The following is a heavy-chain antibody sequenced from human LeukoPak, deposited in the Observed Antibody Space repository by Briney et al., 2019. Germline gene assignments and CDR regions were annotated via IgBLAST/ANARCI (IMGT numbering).Heavy chain of an antibody. J-gene: IGHJ4*02. CDR1: GGSISSSSYY. CDR3: ARDRGVKKAVGGFLMLAKAVVNPRGPYYFDY. V-gene: IGHV4-39*07. CDR2: INHSGST. Sequence: SETLSLTCTVSGGSISSSSYYWGWIRQPPGKGLEWIGEINHSGSTNYNPSLKSRVTISVDTSKNQFSLKLSSVTAADTAVYYCARDRGVKKAVGGFLMLAKAVVNPRGPYYFDYWGQGTLVTVSS. D-gene: IGHD3-10*01.